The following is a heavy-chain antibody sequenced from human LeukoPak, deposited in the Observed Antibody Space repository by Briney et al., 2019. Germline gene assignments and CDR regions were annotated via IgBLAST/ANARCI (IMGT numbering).Heavy chain of an antibody. V-gene: IGHV5-51*01. Sequence: GESLKISCKGSGYIFGNYWIGWVRQMPGKGLEWMAIIYPHDSDIRYSPSFQGQVTISVDKSNNTAYLQWSSLKASDTAIYYCARYYYDSNGYYRDYWGRGTLVTVSS. D-gene: IGHD3-22*01. CDR2: IYPHDSDI. CDR1: GYIFGNYW. CDR3: ARYYYDSNGYYRDY. J-gene: IGHJ4*02.